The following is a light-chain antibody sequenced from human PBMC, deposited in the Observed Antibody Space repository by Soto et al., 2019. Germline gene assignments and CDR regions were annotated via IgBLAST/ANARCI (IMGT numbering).Light chain of an antibody. CDR2: GAS. CDR3: QQYGSSST. CDR1: QSVSSSY. V-gene: IGKV3-20*01. Sequence: EIVLTQSPGTLSLSPGERATLSCRASQSVSSSYLAWYQQKPGQAPRLLIYGASSRTTSIPDRFSGSGSGTDFTLTIRRLEPEDFALYYCQQYGSSSTFGPGTKVDIK. J-gene: IGKJ3*01.